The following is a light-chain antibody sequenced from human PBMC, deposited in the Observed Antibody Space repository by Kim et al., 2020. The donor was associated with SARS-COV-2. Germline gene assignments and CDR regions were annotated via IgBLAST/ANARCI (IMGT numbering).Light chain of an antibody. J-gene: IGLJ1*01. Sequence: QSALTQPASVSGSPGQSITISCTGTGSSIGDYNYVSWYQQHPGKAPKLMIYDVSKRPSGVSHRISGSKSGNTASLTISGLQAEDEADYYCSSYTLSQTYVFGTGTKVTVL. CDR1: GSSIGDYNY. CDR2: DVS. V-gene: IGLV2-14*01. CDR3: SSYTLSQTYV.